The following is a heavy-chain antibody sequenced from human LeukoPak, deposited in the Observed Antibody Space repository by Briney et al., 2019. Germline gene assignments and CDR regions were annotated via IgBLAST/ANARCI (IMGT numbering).Heavy chain of an antibody. Sequence: PSETLSLTCTVSGGSISSSSYYWGWIRQPPGKGLGWIGSIYYTGSTYYNPSLKSRVTISVDTSKNQFSLKLSSVTAADTAVYYCARGLTYYYVWGQGTLVTVSS. CDR1: GGSISSSSYY. J-gene: IGHJ4*02. CDR2: IYYTGST. V-gene: IGHV4-39*07. CDR3: ARGLTYYYV. D-gene: IGHD3-10*02.